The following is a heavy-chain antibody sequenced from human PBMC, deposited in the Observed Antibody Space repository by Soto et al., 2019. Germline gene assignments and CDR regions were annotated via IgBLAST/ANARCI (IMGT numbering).Heavy chain of an antibody. CDR1: GGSFSSYF. J-gene: IGHJ4*02. CDR3: ASLVRTGWKIFDH. V-gene: IGHV4-59*01. Sequence: QVQLQESGPGLVKPSETLSLTCTVSGGSFSSYFWSWIRQPPGKGLEWIGDIYYSGSTTYNPSLESRVTISVDTSKNQFSLHLTSVTAADTAVYYCASLVRTGWKIFDHWGQGALVAVSS. D-gene: IGHD6-19*01. CDR2: IYYSGST.